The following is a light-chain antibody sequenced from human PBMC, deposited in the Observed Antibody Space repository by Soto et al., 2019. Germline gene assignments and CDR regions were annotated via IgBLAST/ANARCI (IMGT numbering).Light chain of an antibody. CDR2: EVS. Sequence: QSVLTQPASVSGSPGQSITISCTGTSSDVGAYNFVSWYQHHPGKAPKLMIYEVSDRPSGVSNRFSGSKSGYTASLTISGLQAEDEADYYCNSYTIRKTRVFGGGTKLTVL. CDR1: SSDVGAYNF. J-gene: IGLJ3*02. CDR3: NSYTIRKTRV. V-gene: IGLV2-14*01.